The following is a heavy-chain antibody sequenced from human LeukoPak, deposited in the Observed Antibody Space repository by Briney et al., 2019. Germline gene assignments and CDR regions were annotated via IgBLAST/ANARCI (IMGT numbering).Heavy chain of an antibody. CDR1: GYTFTSYG. V-gene: IGHV1-18*01. CDR3: ARVGSSSDSGSYYGYYYYYMDV. CDR2: ISAYNGNT. J-gene: IGHJ6*03. Sequence: ASVKLSFKASGYTFTSYGISWVRQALGQGLEWMGWISAYNGNTNYAQKLQGRVTMTTDTSTSTAYMELRSLRSDDTAVYYCARVGSSSDSGSYYGYYYYYMDVWGKGTTVTVSS. D-gene: IGHD1-26*01.